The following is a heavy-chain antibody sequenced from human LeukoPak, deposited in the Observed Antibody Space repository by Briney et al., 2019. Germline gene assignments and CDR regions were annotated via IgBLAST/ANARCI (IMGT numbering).Heavy chain of an antibody. Sequence: ASVKVSCKTSGYKFLSHGISWVRQAPGQGLEWLGWIRADNGDTRFAQKFQGRFTMTTDTSTSTAHMELRSLRSDDPAVYYCARDQPYYYGSGSSSHSDYWGQGTLVTVSS. V-gene: IGHV1-18*04. D-gene: IGHD3-10*01. CDR1: GYKFLSHG. J-gene: IGHJ4*02. CDR3: ARDQPYYYGSGSSSHSDY. CDR2: IRADNGDT.